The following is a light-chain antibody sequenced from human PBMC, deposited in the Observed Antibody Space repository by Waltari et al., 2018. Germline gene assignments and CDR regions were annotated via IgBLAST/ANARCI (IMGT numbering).Light chain of an antibody. Sequence: QSVLTQPPSLSGAPGQRVTIPCTGSSSNIGAGYCVQWYQQFPGIAPKPPIYDSTNPPSWRLARFSGSNAGTSASLAITGLQAEDESNYYCQSCDSSLRGFYVFGTGTKVTV. CDR1: SSNIGAGYC. CDR3: QSCDSSLRGFYV. CDR2: DST. J-gene: IGLJ1*01. V-gene: IGLV1-40*01.